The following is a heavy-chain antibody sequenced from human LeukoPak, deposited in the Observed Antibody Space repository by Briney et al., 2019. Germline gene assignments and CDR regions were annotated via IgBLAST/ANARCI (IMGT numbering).Heavy chain of an antibody. D-gene: IGHD3-3*01. CDR3: ARDPGTIFDVLNYHFDY. CDR1: GFTFRSHW. J-gene: IGHJ4*02. Sequence: GGSLRLSCEGSGFTFRSHWMSWVRQAPGKGLEWVANIHQYGGEKYYVDSVRGRFSISRDNAKNTLYLQMNSLTAEDTAIYYCARDPGTIFDVLNYHFDYWGQGTLVTVSS. CDR2: IHQYGGEK. V-gene: IGHV3-7*01.